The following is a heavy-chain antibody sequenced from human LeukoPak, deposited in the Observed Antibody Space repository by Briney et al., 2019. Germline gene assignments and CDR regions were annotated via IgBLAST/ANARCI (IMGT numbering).Heavy chain of an antibody. J-gene: IGHJ5*02. CDR1: GGSISSHY. Sequence: KASETLSLTCTVSGGSISSHYWSWIRQPPGKGLEWIGYIYYSGSTNYNPSLKSRVTISLDTSKNQFSLRLSSVNAADTALYYCARERSSSGGHNWFDPWGQGTLVTVSS. D-gene: IGHD4-23*01. V-gene: IGHV4-59*11. CDR3: ARERSSSGGHNWFDP. CDR2: IYYSGST.